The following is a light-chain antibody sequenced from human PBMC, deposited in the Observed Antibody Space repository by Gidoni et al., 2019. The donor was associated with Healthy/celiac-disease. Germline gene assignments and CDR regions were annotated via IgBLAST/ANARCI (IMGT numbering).Light chain of an antibody. CDR1: QSVSSSY. J-gene: IGKJ3*01. Sequence: DILLTQSPGNLALSPGERATLSCRASQSVSSSYLAWYQQKPGQAPRLLIYGASSRATGIPDRFSSSGSGTDCTLTISRLEPEDFAVYYCQQYGSSPGTFGPGTKVDIK. CDR2: GAS. CDR3: QQYGSSPGT. V-gene: IGKV3-20*01.